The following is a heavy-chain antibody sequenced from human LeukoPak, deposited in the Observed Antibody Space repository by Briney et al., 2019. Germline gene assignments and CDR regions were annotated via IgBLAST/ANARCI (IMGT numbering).Heavy chain of an antibody. D-gene: IGHD3-22*01. Sequence: PSETLSLTCTVSGGSISSSSYYWGWIRQPPGKGLEWIGSIYYSGSSYYNPSLKSRVTISVDTSKNQFSLKLSSVTAADTAVYYCARDEGRYYDSSVGTQHSYYYYGMDVWGQGTTVTVSS. CDR2: IYYSGSS. CDR1: GGSISSSSYY. J-gene: IGHJ6*02. CDR3: ARDEGRYYDSSVGTQHSYYYYGMDV. V-gene: IGHV4-39*07.